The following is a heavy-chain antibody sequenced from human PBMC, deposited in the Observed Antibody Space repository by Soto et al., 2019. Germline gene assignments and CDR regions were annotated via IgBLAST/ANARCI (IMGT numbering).Heavy chain of an antibody. Sequence: PSETLSLTCTVSGGSMSSYYWSWIRQSPGKGLEWIGYIYYSGSTHYNPSLKSRVTISVDTSKNQFSLKLSSVTAADTAVYYCARERAMVRGVTNWFDPWGQGTLVTVSS. D-gene: IGHD3-10*01. V-gene: IGHV4-59*12. CDR2: IYYSGST. CDR3: ARERAMVRGVTNWFDP. CDR1: GGSMSSYY. J-gene: IGHJ5*02.